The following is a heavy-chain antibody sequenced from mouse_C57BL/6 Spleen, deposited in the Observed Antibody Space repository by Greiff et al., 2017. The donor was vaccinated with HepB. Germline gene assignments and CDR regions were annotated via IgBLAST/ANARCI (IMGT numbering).Heavy chain of an antibody. CDR3: AKKTYYYGSSYYAMDY. D-gene: IGHD1-1*01. CDR2: IWRGGST. V-gene: IGHV2-5*01. Sequence: VQLQESGPGLVQPSQSLSITCTVSGFSLTSYGVHWVRQSPGKGLEWLGVIWRGGSTDYNAAFMSRLSITKDNPKIQVFFKMNSLQADENAIYYCAKKTYYYGSSYYAMDYWGQGTSVTVSS. J-gene: IGHJ4*01. CDR1: GFSLTSYG.